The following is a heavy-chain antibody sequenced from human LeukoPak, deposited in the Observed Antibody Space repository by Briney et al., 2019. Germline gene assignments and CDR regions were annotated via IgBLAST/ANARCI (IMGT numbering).Heavy chain of an antibody. D-gene: IGHD3-22*01. CDR1: GGSISSSSYY. CDR3: ATKDRPYYDSSEDYYYMDV. CDR2: IYYSGST. V-gene: IGHV4-39*01. J-gene: IGHJ6*03. Sequence: SETLSLTCTVSGGSISSSSYYWGWIRQPPGKGLEWIGSIYYSGSTYYNPSLKSRVTISVDTSKNQFSLKLSSVTAADTAVYYCATKDRPYYDSSEDYYYMDVWGKGTTVTVSS.